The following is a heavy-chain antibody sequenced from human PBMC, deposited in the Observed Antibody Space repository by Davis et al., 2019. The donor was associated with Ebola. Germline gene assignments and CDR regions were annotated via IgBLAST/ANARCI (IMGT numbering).Heavy chain of an antibody. CDR1: GFTFSNYG. V-gene: IGHV3-23*01. D-gene: IGHD5-18*01. CDR3: AKDLVDTGGAY. CDR2: ISGSGGST. J-gene: IGHJ4*02. Sequence: GGSLRLSCAASGFTFSNYGMSWVRQVPGKGLEWVSTISGSGGSTYYADSVKGRFTISRDNSKNTLYLQMNSLRAEDTAVYYCAKDLVDTGGAYWGQGTLVTVSS.